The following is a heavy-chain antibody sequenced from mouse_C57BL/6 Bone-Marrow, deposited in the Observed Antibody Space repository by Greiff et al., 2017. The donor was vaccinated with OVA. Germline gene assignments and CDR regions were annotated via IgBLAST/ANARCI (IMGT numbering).Heavy chain of an antibody. V-gene: IGHV2-5*01. Sequence: QVQLKASGPGLVQPSQSLSITCTVSGFSLTSYGVPWVRQSPGKGLEWLGVIWRGGSTDYNAAFMSRLSITNDNSKSQVFFKMNSLQADDTAIYYCAKTYYYGSSYGYYAMDYWGQGTSVTVSS. D-gene: IGHD1-1*01. CDR1: GFSLTSYG. J-gene: IGHJ4*01. CDR2: IWRGGST. CDR3: AKTYYYGSSYGYYAMDY.